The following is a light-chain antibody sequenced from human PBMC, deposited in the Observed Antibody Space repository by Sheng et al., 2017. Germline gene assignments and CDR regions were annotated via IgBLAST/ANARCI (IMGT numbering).Light chain of an antibody. CDR1: QSISRS. CDR2: KAS. V-gene: IGKV1-5*03. CDR3: QQYNSYSRT. J-gene: IGKJ1*01. Sequence: IQMTQSPSFLSASVGDRVIITCRASQSISRSLAWYQQKPGQAPKLLIYKASTLETGVPSRFSGSGSGTEFTLTISSLQPDDCATYYCQQYNSYSRTLGQGTKVEIK.